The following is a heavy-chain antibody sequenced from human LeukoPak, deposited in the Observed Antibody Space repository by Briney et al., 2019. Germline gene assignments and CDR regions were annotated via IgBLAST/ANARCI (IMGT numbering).Heavy chain of an antibody. J-gene: IGHJ4*02. D-gene: IGHD5-18*01. CDR3: AKGKRGYSYGATVDY. CDR1: GFTFRSYW. Sequence: GGSLRLSCAASGFTFRSYWMSWVRQAPGKGLEWVANIKQDGSEKYYVDSVKGRFTISRNNAKNSLYLQMNSLRGEDTAIYYCAKGKRGYSYGATVDYWGQGTLVTVSS. CDR2: IKQDGSEK. V-gene: IGHV3-7*03.